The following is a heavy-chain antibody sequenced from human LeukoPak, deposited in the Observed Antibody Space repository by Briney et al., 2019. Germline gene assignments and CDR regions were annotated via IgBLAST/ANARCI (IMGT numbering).Heavy chain of an antibody. J-gene: IGHJ4*02. CDR2: INPNSGGT. CDR3: ARGPTTVVTRLNY. V-gene: IGHV1-2*02. CDR1: GYTFTGYY. Sequence: ASVKVSCKASGYTFTGYYMHWVRQAPGQGLEWMGWINPNSGGTNYAQKFQGRVTMTRDTSISTAYMELSRLRSDDTAVYYCARGPTTVVTRLNYWGQGTLVTVSS. D-gene: IGHD4-23*01.